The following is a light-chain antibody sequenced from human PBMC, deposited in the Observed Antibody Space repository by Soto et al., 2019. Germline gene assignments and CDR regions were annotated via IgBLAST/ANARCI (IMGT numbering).Light chain of an antibody. Sequence: ELVLTQSPGTLSLSPGERATLSCRASQTITSDSLAWFQQKPGQAPTLLFYGASTRASDIPDRFRGSGSGTDFTLSISRLEPEDVALYFCQHYGTSPRRTFGQGTKVEIK. V-gene: IGKV3-20*01. CDR3: QHYGTSPRRT. CDR2: GAS. CDR1: QTITSDS. J-gene: IGKJ1*01.